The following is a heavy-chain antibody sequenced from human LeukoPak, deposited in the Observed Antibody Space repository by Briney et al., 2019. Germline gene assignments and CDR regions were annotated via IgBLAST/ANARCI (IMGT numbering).Heavy chain of an antibody. D-gene: IGHD3-16*02. CDR3: AASYDYVWGSYCYPDEGFDY. J-gene: IGHJ4*02. CDR2: IVVGSGNT. CDR1: GFTFTSSA. Sequence: ASVKVSCKASGFTFTSSAVQWVRQARGQRLEWIGWIVVGSGNTNYAQKFQERVTITRDMSTSTAYMELSSLRSEDTAVYYCAASYDYVWGSYCYPDEGFDYWGQGTLVTVSS. V-gene: IGHV1-58*01.